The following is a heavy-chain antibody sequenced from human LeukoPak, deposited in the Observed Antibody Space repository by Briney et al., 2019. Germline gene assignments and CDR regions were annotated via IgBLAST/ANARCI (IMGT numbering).Heavy chain of an antibody. J-gene: IGHJ4*02. CDR2: IYYSGST. CDR3: VRGANY. V-gene: IGHV4-39*01. D-gene: IGHD2-8*01. CDR1: GGSITSSTYY. Sequence: SETLSLTCTVSGGSITSSTYYWGWIRQPPGKGLEWIGSIYYSGSTSYNPSLKSRVTISVDTSKNQFSLKLSSVTAADTAVYYCVRGANYWGQGTLVTVSS.